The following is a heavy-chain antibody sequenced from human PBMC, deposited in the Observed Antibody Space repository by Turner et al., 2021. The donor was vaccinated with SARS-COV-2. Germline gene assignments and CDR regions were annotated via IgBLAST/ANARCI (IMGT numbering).Heavy chain of an antibody. D-gene: IGHD3-3*01. CDR2: ISYDESNK. CDR3: ARSRLDFWSDYYMGAFDY. Sequence: QVQFVESGGGVVQPGRSLRLSCAASAFTFSSYAMHWVRQAPGKGLEWVAVISYDESNKFYADSVKGRFTISRDNSKNTLYLQMNSLRAEDTAVYYCARSRLDFWSDYYMGAFDYWGQGTLVTVSS. CDR1: AFTFSSYA. J-gene: IGHJ4*02. V-gene: IGHV3-30-3*01.